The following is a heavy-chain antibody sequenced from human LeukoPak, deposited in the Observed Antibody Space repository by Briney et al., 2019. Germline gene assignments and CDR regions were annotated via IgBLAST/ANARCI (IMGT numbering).Heavy chain of an antibody. D-gene: IGHD3-22*01. Sequence: PGGSLRLSCAASGFTFSSYAMSWVRQAPGKGLEWVSAISGSGGSTYYADSVKGRFTISRDNSKNTLYLQMNSLRAEDTAVYYCAKDSIGTYHYDSSGYPYFDYWGQGTLVTVSS. J-gene: IGHJ4*02. CDR1: GFTFSSYA. CDR2: ISGSGGST. V-gene: IGHV3-23*01. CDR3: AKDSIGTYHYDSSGYPYFDY.